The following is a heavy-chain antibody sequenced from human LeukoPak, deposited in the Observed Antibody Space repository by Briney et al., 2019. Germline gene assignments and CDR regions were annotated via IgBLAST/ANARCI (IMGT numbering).Heavy chain of an antibody. CDR1: GGSFSDYY. J-gene: IGHJ4*02. CDR2: ITHSGTT. CDR3: ARGMAAAGL. V-gene: IGHV4-34*01. Sequence: SETLSLTCAVYGGSFSDYYWSWIRQPPGKGLEWIGEITHSGTTNYNPSLKSRINMSVDTSKNQFSLNLRYVTAADTAVYYCARGMAAAGLWGQGTLVTVSS. D-gene: IGHD6-13*01.